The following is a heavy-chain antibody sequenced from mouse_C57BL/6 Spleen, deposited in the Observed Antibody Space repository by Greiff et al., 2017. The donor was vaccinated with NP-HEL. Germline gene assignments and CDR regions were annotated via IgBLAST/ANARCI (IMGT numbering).Heavy chain of an antibody. Sequence: VQLKQSGPVLVKPGASVKMSCKASGYTFTDYYMNWVKQSHGKSLEWIGVINPYNGGTSYNQKFKGKATLTVDKSSSTAYMELNSLTSEDSAVYYCARGRRAMDYWGQGTSVTVSS. D-gene: IGHD1-1*01. CDR1: GYTFTDYY. V-gene: IGHV1-19*01. J-gene: IGHJ4*01. CDR3: ARGRRAMDY. CDR2: INPYNGGT.